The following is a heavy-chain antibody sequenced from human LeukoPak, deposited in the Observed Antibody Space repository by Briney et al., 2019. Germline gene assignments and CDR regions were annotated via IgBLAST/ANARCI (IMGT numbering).Heavy chain of an antibody. CDR3: ATSHDSSGND. V-gene: IGHV3-7*01. Sequence: GGSLRLSCAASGFAFSDLWMSWVRQAPGKGLEWVANIRQDGSDKYYVASVRGRFTISRDNAKNSLYLQMNSLTAEDTAVYYCATSHDSSGNDWGQGTLVTVSS. CDR1: GFAFSDLW. D-gene: IGHD3-22*01. J-gene: IGHJ4*02. CDR2: IRQDGSDK.